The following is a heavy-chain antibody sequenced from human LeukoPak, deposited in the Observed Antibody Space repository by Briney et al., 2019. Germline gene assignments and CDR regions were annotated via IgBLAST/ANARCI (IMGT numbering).Heavy chain of an antibody. CDR2: IKSRADGGTT. Sequence: GGSLRLSCAVSGFTFSNAWMSWVRQAPGKGPEWLGRIKSRADGGTTDYAAPVKGRFIFSRDDSKNTLFLQMNSLKTDDTALYFCAGSPHWYFDYWGQGTLVTVSS. V-gene: IGHV3-15*01. CDR1: GFTFSNAW. CDR3: AGSPHWYFDY. J-gene: IGHJ4*02. D-gene: IGHD1-26*01.